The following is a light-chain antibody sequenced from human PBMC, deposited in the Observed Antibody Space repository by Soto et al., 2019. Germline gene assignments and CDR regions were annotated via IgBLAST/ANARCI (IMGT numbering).Light chain of an antibody. CDR1: SSDVGGYNY. CDR2: EVS. CDR3: SSYTSSSTLDV. J-gene: IGLJ1*01. Sequence: QSALTQPASVSGSPGQSITISCTGISSDVGGYNYVSWYQQHPGKAPKLMIYEVSNRPSGVSNRFSGSKSGNTASLTISGLQAEYEADYYCSSYTSSSTLDVFGTGTKLTVL. V-gene: IGLV2-14*01.